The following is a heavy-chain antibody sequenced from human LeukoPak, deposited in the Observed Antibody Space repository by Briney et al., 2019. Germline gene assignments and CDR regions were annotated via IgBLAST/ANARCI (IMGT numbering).Heavy chain of an antibody. CDR3: ARGRVDTAMAPIDY. D-gene: IGHD5-18*01. CDR2: IKQDGSEK. J-gene: IGHJ4*02. CDR1: GFTFSSYW. V-gene: IGHV3-7*01. Sequence: PGGSLRLSCAASGFTFSSYWMSWVRQAPGKGLEWVANIKQDGSEKYYVDSVKGRFTISRDNAKNSLYLQMNSLRAEDTAVYYCARGRVDTAMAPIDYWGQGTLVTVSS.